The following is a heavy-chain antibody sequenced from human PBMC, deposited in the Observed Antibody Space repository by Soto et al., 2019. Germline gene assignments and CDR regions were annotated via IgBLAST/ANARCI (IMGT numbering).Heavy chain of an antibody. CDR1: GLTFNTYW. CDR3: TRRGGYNWNEYYFDY. V-gene: IGHV3-7*01. CDR2: IKQDGSEK. D-gene: IGHD1-20*01. Sequence: EVQLVESGGGLVQPGGSLRLSCAASGLTFNTYWMSWVRQAPGKGLEWVANIKQDGSEKYYMDSVKGRFTISRDNAKNSLYLQMNSLRAEDTAVYYCTRRGGYNWNEYYFDYWGQGTLVTVSS. J-gene: IGHJ4*02.